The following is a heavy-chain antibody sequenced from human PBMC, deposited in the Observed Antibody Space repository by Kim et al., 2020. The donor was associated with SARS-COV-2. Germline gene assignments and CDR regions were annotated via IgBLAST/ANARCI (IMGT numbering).Heavy chain of an antibody. CDR1: GFTFSSYA. CDR3: AKDAALKYSSGWLGGSFDY. CDR2: ISGSGGST. J-gene: IGHJ4*02. V-gene: IGHV3-23*01. Sequence: GGSLRLSCAASGFTFSSYAMSWVRQAPGKGLEWVSAISGSGGSTYYADSVKGRFTISRDNSKNTLYLQMNSLRAEDTAVYYCAKDAALKYSSGWLGGSFDYWGQGTLVTVSS. D-gene: IGHD6-19*01.